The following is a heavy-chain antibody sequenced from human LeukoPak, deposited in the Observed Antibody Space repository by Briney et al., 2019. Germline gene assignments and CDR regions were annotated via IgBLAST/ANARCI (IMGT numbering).Heavy chain of an antibody. D-gene: IGHD6-19*01. CDR1: GFTFSGSA. V-gene: IGHV3-73*01. Sequence: GGSLRLSCAASGFTFSGSAMHWVRQASGKGLEWVGRIRSKANSYATAYAASVKGRFTISRDDSKNTAYLQMNSLKTEDTAVYYCSMYSSGWSADYWGQGTLVTVSS. CDR3: SMYSSGWSADY. CDR2: IRSKANSYAT. J-gene: IGHJ4*02.